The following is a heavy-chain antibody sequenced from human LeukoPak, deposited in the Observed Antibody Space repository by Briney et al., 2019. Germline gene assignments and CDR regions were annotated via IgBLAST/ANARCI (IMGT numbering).Heavy chain of an antibody. CDR3: ARDFSTIFGVVTPRFDP. CDR2: ISSSGSTI. Sequence: PGGSLRLSCAASGFTFSDYYMSWIRQAPGKGLEWVSYISSSGSTIYYADSVKGRFTISRDNAKNSLYLQMNSLRAEDTAVYYRARDFSTIFGVVTPRFDPWGQGTLVTVSS. D-gene: IGHD3-3*01. J-gene: IGHJ5*02. V-gene: IGHV3-11*04. CDR1: GFTFSDYY.